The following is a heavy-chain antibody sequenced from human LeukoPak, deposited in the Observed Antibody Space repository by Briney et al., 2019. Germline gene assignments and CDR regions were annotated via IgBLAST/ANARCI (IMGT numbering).Heavy chain of an antibody. J-gene: IGHJ3*02. CDR3: AREGPNYYDSSGTTHAFDI. D-gene: IGHD3-22*01. CDR1: GFTFSSYA. CDR2: ISYDGSNK. V-gene: IGHV3-30-3*01. Sequence: GRSLRLSCAASGFTFSSYAMHWVRQAPGKGLEWVAVISYDGSNKYYADSVKGRFTISRDNSKNTLYLQMNSLRAEDTAVYYCAREGPNYYDSSGTTHAFDIWGQGTMVTVSS.